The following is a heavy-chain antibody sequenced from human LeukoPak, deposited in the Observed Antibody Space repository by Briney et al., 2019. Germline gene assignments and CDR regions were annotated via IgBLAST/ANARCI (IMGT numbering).Heavy chain of an antibody. Sequence: SETLSLTCTVSGGSISSSSYYWGWIRQPPGKGLEWIGSIYYSGSTYYNPSLKSRVTISVDTSKNQFSLKLSSVTAADTAAYYCARRSANYGSGSYYLDYWGQGTLVTVSS. CDR3: ARRSANYGSGSYYLDY. CDR1: GGSISSSSYY. V-gene: IGHV4-39*01. J-gene: IGHJ4*02. D-gene: IGHD3-10*01. CDR2: IYYSGST.